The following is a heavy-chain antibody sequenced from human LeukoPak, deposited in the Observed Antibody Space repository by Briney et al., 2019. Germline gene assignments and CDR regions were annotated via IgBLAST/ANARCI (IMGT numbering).Heavy chain of an antibody. CDR2: ISSSSSYI. Sequence: GGSLRLSCAASGFTFSSYSMNWVRQAPGKGLEWVSSISSSSSYIYYTNSVKGRFTLSRDNAKKSLYLQMNSLRAEDTAVYYCARAPHPYCSGGNCIYFDYWGQGTLVTVSS. CDR1: GFTFSSYS. D-gene: IGHD2-15*01. J-gene: IGHJ4*02. CDR3: ARAPHPYCSGGNCIYFDY. V-gene: IGHV3-21*01.